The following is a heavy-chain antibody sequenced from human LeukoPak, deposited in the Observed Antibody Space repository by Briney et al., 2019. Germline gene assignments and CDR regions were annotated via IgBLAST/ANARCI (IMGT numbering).Heavy chain of an antibody. CDR2: INPYSGGT. J-gene: IGHJ3*02. V-gene: IGHV1-2*02. CDR3: ARRIAGRLVNDAFDI. CDR1: GYTFTGHY. Sequence: ASVKVSCKASGYTFTGHYMHWVRQAPGQGLAWMGWINPYSGGTHYALISQGRVTMTRDTSISTAYMELSRLRSDDTAVYYCARRIAGRLVNDAFDIWGQGTMVTVSS. D-gene: IGHD6-6*01.